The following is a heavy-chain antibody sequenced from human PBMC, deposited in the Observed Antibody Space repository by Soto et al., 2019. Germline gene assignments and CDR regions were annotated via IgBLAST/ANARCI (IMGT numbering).Heavy chain of an antibody. V-gene: IGHV1-2*04. CDR1: GYIFTDYY. Sequence: ASVKVSCKTSGYIFTDYYIHWVRQAPGQVLEWMGYINPKNGDTTYEQKFQGWVTMTRDTSVNTAYIDLRSLRFNDTAVYYCARDQGNSSSWPIDFWGQGTQVTVSS. D-gene: IGHD6-13*01. J-gene: IGHJ4*02. CDR2: INPKNGDT. CDR3: ARDQGNSSSWPIDF.